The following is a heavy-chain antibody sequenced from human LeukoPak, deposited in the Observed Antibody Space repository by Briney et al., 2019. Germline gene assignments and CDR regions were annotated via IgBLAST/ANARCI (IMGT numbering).Heavy chain of an antibody. V-gene: IGHV3-23*01. CDR1: GFTFSSYA. Sequence: PGGSLRLSCAASGFTFSSYAMSRVRQAPGKGLEWVSAISGSGGSTYYADSVKGRFTISRDNSKNTLYLQMNSLRAEDTAVYYCAKGTDYYDSSGRYYYYGMDVWGQGTTVTVSS. CDR3: AKGTDYYDSSGRYYYYGMDV. D-gene: IGHD3-22*01. CDR2: ISGSGGST. J-gene: IGHJ6*02.